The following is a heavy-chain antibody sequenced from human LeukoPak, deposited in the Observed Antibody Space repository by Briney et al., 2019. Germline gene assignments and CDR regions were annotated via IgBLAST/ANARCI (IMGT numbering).Heavy chain of an antibody. CDR3: ARAPYRWNYEEGMDY. CDR2: IYTSGST. D-gene: IGHD1-7*01. Sequence: PSETLSLTCTVSGGSISSGSYYWSWIRQPAGKGLEWIGRIYTSGSTNYNPSLKSRVTISVDTSKNQFSLKLSSVTAADTAVYYCARAPYRWNYEEGMDYWGQGTLVTVSS. V-gene: IGHV4-61*02. J-gene: IGHJ4*02. CDR1: GGSISSGSYY.